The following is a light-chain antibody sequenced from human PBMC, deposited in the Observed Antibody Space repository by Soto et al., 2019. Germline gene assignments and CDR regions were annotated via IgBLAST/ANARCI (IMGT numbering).Light chain of an antibody. V-gene: IGKV1-5*03. J-gene: IGKJ1*01. CDR1: QSISTW. Sequence: DIKMTQSPSSLSASVGDRVTITCRASQSISTWLAWYQQRPGRAPKLLIYKASSLGSGVPSRFSGSGSETEFTLTISSLQPDDFATYYCQQYNTYWTFGQGTKVDIK. CDR2: KAS. CDR3: QQYNTYWT.